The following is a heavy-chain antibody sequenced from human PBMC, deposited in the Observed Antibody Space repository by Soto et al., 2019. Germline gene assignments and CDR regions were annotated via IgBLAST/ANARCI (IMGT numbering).Heavy chain of an antibody. D-gene: IGHD6-13*01. V-gene: IGHV1-18*01. CDR2: IIVGNGNT. Sequence: VKVSCKASGCTFTSYGISWVRQAPGQGLEWMGWIIVGNGNTNYAQKLQGRVTMTTDTSTSTAYMELSSLRSEDTAVYYCAAAPSIAAAGSTSDAFDIWGQGTMVTVSS. J-gene: IGHJ3*02. CDR3: AAAPSIAAAGSTSDAFDI. CDR1: GCTFTSYG.